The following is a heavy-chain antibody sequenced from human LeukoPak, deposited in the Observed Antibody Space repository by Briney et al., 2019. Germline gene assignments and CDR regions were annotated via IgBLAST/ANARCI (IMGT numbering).Heavy chain of an antibody. J-gene: IGHJ4*02. CDR1: GGSFSGYY. CDR3: ARDHYYYDSSGYYRKEYYFDY. D-gene: IGHD3-22*01. Sequence: PSETLSLTCAVYGGSFSGYYWSWIRQPPGKGLEWIGEINHSGSTNYNPSLKSRVTISVNTSKNQFSLKLSSVTAADTAVYYCARDHYYYDSSGYYRKEYYFDYWGQGTLVTISS. CDR2: INHSGST. V-gene: IGHV4-34*01.